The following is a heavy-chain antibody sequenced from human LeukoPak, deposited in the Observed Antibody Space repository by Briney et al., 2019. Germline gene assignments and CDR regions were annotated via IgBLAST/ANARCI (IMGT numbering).Heavy chain of an antibody. CDR1: GYTFTGYY. D-gene: IGHD6-6*01. J-gene: IGHJ4*02. Sequence: ASVKVSCKASGYTFTGYYLHWVRQAPGQGLEWMGWINPNSGGTNYAQKFQGRVTMTTDTSTSTAYMELSRLRSDDTAVYYCARVSTGGYSSSAYWGQGTLVTVSS. V-gene: IGHV1-2*02. CDR3: ARVSTGGYSSSAY. CDR2: INPNSGGT.